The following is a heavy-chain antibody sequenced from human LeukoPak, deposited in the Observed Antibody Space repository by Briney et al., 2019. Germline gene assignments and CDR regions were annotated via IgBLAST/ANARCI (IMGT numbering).Heavy chain of an antibody. D-gene: IGHD3-10*01. CDR3: ARGDPHYYGSGSYYKKRPIDY. J-gene: IGHJ4*02. Sequence: EASVKVSCKASGYTFTGYYMHWVRQAPGQGLEWMGWMNPNRGKTGYAQKFQGRVTMTRNTSISTAYMELSSLRSEDTAVYYCARGDPHYYGSGSYYKKRPIDYWGQGTLVTVSS. V-gene: IGHV1-8*02. CDR1: GYTFTGYY. CDR2: MNPNRGKT.